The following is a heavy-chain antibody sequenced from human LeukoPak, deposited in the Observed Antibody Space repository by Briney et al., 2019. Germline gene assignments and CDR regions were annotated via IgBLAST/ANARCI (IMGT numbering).Heavy chain of an antibody. D-gene: IGHD2-8*01. CDR3: ARVIGYCTNGVCRYYFDC. J-gene: IGHJ4*02. V-gene: IGHV4-39*07. CDR1: GGSISSSSYY. CDR2: IYYSGST. Sequence: SETLSLTCTVSGGSISSSSYYRGWIRLPPGKGLEWIGSIYYSGSTSYKPSLKSRVTISVDTSKNQFSLKLSSVTAADTAVYYCARVIGYCTNGVCRYYFDCWGQGTLVTVSS.